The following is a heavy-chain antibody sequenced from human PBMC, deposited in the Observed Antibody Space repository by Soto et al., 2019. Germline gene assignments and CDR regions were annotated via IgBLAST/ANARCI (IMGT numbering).Heavy chain of an antibody. CDR3: ARLIVGATHFDY. V-gene: IGHV4-61*01. CDR2: IYYSGST. J-gene: IGHJ4*02. D-gene: IGHD1-26*01. CDR1: GGSVSSGSYY. Sequence: SETLSLTCTVSGGSVSSGSYYWSWIRQPPGKGLEWIGYIYYSGSTNYNPSLKSRVTISVDTSKNQFSLKLSSVTAADTAVYYCARLIVGATHFDYWGKGTLVTVSS.